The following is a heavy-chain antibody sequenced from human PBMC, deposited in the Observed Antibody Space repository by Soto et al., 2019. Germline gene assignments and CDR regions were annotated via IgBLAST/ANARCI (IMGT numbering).Heavy chain of an antibody. V-gene: IGHV3-21*01. CDR3: ARDGNYYDSSGYYPNIDY. Sequence: EVQLVESGGGLVKPGGSLRLSCAASGFTFSSYSMNWVRQAPGKGLEWVSSISSSSSYIYYADSVKGRFTISRDNAKNSLYLQMNSLRDEDTAVYYCARDGNYYDSSGYYPNIDYWGQGTLVTVSS. CDR2: ISSSSSYI. J-gene: IGHJ4*02. D-gene: IGHD3-22*01. CDR1: GFTFSSYS.